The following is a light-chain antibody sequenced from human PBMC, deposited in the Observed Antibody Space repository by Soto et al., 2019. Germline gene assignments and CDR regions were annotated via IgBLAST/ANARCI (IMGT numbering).Light chain of an antibody. CDR1: QSISSN. CDR2: GAS. J-gene: IGKJ5*01. Sequence: EIVMTQSPATLSVSPGERATLSCRASQSISSNLAWYQQKNGQTPRLLIYGASSRATGIPDRFSGSGSGTDFTLTISRLEPEDFAIYYCQQRSNWPPITFGQGTRLEIK. V-gene: IGKV3D-20*02. CDR3: QQRSNWPPIT.